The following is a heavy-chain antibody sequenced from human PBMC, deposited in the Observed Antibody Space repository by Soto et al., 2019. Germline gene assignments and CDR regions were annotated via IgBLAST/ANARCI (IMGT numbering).Heavy chain of an antibody. J-gene: IGHJ6*02. D-gene: IGHD2-2*01. V-gene: IGHV1-69*01. CDR3: ARGSPYTSAWEGGGYYYYWIDV. Sequence: QVQLVQSGAEVEKPGSSVKVSCKASGGTFSSYAITWVRQAPGQGLEWMGGIIPMFGTTNFAQKFQGRVTITADESTSTASMELSSLRSEDTAVYYWARGSPYTSAWEGGGYYYYWIDVWGQGTMVTVSS. CDR1: GGTFSSYA. CDR2: IIPMFGTT.